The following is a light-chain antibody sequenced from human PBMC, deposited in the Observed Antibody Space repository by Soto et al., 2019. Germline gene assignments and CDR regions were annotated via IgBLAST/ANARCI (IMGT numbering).Light chain of an antibody. CDR2: DAS. V-gene: IGKV1-5*01. CDR3: QQYGSSRGT. CDR1: QSISSW. J-gene: IGKJ5*01. Sequence: DIQMTQSPSTLSPSVGDRVTITCGASQSISSWLAWYQQKPGKAHKXLIYDASNLETGVPSRFSVSGSGTDGTFTISSLQTEDGEVDDGQQYGSSRGTFGQGTRLDIK.